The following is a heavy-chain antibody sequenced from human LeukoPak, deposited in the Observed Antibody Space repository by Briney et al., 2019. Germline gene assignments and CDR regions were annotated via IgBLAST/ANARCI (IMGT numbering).Heavy chain of an antibody. Sequence: GGTQRLSCAASGFSFSNYGMNWVRQAPGKGLEWVSGITGHGDTTYYADSVKGRFTISRDNSRNTVYLQMNSLRAEDTAVYYCAKRIQSAMAMGYWGQGTLVTVSS. CDR3: AKRIQSAMAMGY. J-gene: IGHJ4*02. CDR1: GFSFSNYG. CDR2: ITGHGDTT. V-gene: IGHV3-23*01. D-gene: IGHD5-18*01.